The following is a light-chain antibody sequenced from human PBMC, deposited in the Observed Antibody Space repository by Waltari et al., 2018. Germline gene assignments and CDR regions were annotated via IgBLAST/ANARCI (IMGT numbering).Light chain of an antibody. CDR2: EVS. Sequence: QSALTQPAPVSGSPGQSLTLSCTGTRRDVAGFHSVSWYQQYPGKAPKLMIFEVSNRPSGVSNRFSGSKSGNTASLTISGLQAEDEADYYCSSFTSSSVYVFGTGTKVTVL. CDR1: RRDVAGFHS. V-gene: IGLV2-14*01. CDR3: SSFTSSSVYV. J-gene: IGLJ1*01.